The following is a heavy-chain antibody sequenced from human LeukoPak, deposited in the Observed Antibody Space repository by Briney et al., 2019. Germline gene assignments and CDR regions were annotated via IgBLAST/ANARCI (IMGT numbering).Heavy chain of an antibody. CDR2: ISSSSTI. J-gene: IGHJ4*02. CDR1: GFTFSSYS. V-gene: IGHV3-48*04. D-gene: IGHD3-22*01. CDR3: AREVVIYFDY. Sequence: GGSLRLSCAASGFTFSSYSMNWVRQAPGKGLEWVSYISSSSTIYYADSVKGRFTISRDNAKNSLYLQMNSLRAEDTAVYYCAREVVIYFDYWGQGTLVTVSS.